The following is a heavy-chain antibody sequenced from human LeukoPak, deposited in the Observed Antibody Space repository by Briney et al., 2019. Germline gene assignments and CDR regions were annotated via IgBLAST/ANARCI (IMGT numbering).Heavy chain of an antibody. Sequence: GGSLRLSCEASGFTFSTYSMNWVRQAPGKGLEWISHNSTTTTSIYYADSVKGRFTISRDNAKNSLFLQMHSLRAEDTAVYYCARDQRWELGAFDIWGQGIMVTVSS. V-gene: IGHV3-48*01. CDR1: GFTFSTYS. CDR3: ARDQRWELGAFDI. D-gene: IGHD1-26*01. CDR2: NSTTTTSI. J-gene: IGHJ3*02.